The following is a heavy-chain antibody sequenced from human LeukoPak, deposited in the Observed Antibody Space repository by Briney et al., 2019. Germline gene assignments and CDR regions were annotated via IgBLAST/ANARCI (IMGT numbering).Heavy chain of an antibody. D-gene: IGHD1-1*01. J-gene: IGHJ4*02. CDR2: INQDETEK. V-gene: IGHV3-7*01. CDR1: GFTFSDYW. CDR3: ARESRPEGRLIDIDF. Sequence: GGSLRLSCAASGFTFSDYWMSWVRQAPGKGLEWVADINQDETEKNHVDSVRGRFTISRDNAENSLYLQMNSLRDEDTALYYCARESRPEGRLIDIDFWGQGALVTVSS.